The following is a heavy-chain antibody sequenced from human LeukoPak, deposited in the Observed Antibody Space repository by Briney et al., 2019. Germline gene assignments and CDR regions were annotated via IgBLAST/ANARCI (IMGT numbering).Heavy chain of an antibody. Sequence: PGGSLRLSCAASGFTFSSYWMHWVRQAPGKGLVWVSRTNSDGSSTSYADSVKGRFTISRDNAKNTLYLQMNSLRAEDTAVYYCARDFGAAPDYWGQGTLVTVSS. J-gene: IGHJ4*02. CDR2: TNSDGSST. D-gene: IGHD6-13*01. CDR3: ARDFGAAPDY. CDR1: GFTFSSYW. V-gene: IGHV3-74*01.